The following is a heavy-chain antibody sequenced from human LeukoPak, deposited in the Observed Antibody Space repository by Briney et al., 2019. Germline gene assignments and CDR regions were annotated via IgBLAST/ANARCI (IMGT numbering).Heavy chain of an antibody. J-gene: IGHJ6*02. D-gene: IGHD5-18*01. CDR2: FYSGGSDT. V-gene: IGHV5-51*01. Sequence: GESLKTSWKGPGYSFTSYWIGWVRQVPGKGLGWMRIFYSGGSDTRYSPCFRAQHTLSTEYYIRTVYLQWSSEKGSHTAIYFCTRGTDTAKVTRYWGQGTTVTVSS. CDR1: GYSFTSYW. CDR3: TRGTDTAKVTRY.